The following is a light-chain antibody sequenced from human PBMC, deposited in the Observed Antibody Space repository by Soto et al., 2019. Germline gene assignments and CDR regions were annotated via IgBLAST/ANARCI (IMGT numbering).Light chain of an antibody. CDR3: QTYDISLHNYV. CDR2: GDN. CDR1: TSNIGAPYN. V-gene: IGLV1-40*01. Sequence: QSVLTQPPSVSGAPGQRVSISCTGSTSNIGAPYNVHWYQHLPGTAPKLLIYGDNNRPSGVPDRSSGSKSGTSASLAITRLQAENEADYNCQTYDISLHNYVFGTGTKVTVL. J-gene: IGLJ1*01.